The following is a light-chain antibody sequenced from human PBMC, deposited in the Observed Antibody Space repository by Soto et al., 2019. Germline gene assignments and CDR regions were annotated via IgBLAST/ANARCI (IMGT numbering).Light chain of an antibody. V-gene: IGLV4-69*01. CDR3: QTWGTGIHVV. Sequence: QLVLPQSPSASASLGASVKLTCTLSSGHSSYAIAWHQQQPEKGPRYLMKLDSDGSHTKGDAIPDRFSGSSSGAERYLTISSLQSEDEAGYYCQTWGTGIHVVFGGGTKLTVL. CDR2: LDSDGSH. J-gene: IGLJ2*01. CDR1: SGHSSYA.